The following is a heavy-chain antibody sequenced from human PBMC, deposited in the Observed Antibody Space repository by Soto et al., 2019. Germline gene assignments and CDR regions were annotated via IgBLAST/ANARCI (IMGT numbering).Heavy chain of an antibody. Sequence: GGSLRLSCAASGFTFSSYGMSWVRQAPGKGLEWVSAISGSGGSTYYADSVKGRFTISRDTSKNTLYLQMNSLRAEDTAVYYCAKGGDIVVDDYFDYWGQGTLVTVPQ. D-gene: IGHD2-15*01. CDR3: AKGGDIVVDDYFDY. CDR1: GFTFSSYG. CDR2: ISGSGGST. J-gene: IGHJ4*02. V-gene: IGHV3-23*01.